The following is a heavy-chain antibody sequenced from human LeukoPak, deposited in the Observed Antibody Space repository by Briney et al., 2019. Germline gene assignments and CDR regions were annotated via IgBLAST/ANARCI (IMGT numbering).Heavy chain of an antibody. Sequence: PSETLSLTCTVSGGSISSYYWSWIRQPAGKGLEWIGRIYTSGSTNYNPPLKSRVTISVDKSKNQFSLKLSSVTAADTAVYYCARGLKSGSYYGYFDLWGRGTLVTVSS. CDR2: IYTSGST. CDR3: ARGLKSGSYYGYFDL. D-gene: IGHD1-26*01. CDR1: GGSISSYY. V-gene: IGHV4-4*07. J-gene: IGHJ2*01.